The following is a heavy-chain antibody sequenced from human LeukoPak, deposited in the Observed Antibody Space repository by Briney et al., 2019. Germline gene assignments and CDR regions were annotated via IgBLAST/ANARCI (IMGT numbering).Heavy chain of an antibody. J-gene: IGHJ4*02. Sequence: SETLSLTCTVPGGSISSYYWSWIRQPPGKGLEWIGYIYYSGSTNYNPSLKSRVTISVDTSKNQFSLKLSSVTAADTAVYYCASFLPLTGLDYWGQGTLVTVSS. CDR2: IYYSGST. CDR1: GGSISSYY. D-gene: IGHD3-9*01. V-gene: IGHV4-59*08. CDR3: ASFLPLTGLDY.